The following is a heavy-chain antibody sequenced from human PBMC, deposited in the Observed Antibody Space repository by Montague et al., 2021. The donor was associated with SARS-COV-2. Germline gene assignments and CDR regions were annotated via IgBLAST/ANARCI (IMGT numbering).Heavy chain of an antibody. J-gene: IGHJ4*02. CDR3: ARDVVAAPGTFDY. V-gene: IGHV4-4*07. CDR2: VSACGST. Sequence: SETLSLTCTVSGDSISYFYWSWIRQPAGKGLEWIGRVSACGSTNYNPSPHSRVTISVYTSQKQFFPRLNPVTAADTAVYYCARDVVAAPGTFDYWGQGTLVTVSS. D-gene: IGHD6-13*01. CDR1: GDSISYFY.